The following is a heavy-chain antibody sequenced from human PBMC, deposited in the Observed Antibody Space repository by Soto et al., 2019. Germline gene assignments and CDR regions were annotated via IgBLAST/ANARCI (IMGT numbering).Heavy chain of an antibody. V-gene: IGHV1-69*08. CDR2: VIPLLDAS. D-gene: IGHD2-15*01. CDR1: GATFNDYT. J-gene: IGHJ6*03. Sequence: QVQHVQSGAEVKKPGSSVRISCAASGATFNDYTFTWVRRAPGQGLEWMGRVIPLLDASNYAEKFQDRVTITADRSTSTVYMELSGLKSEDSAIYYCASGKSQMTQDRMGFYYYMDVWGKGTTVTVSS. CDR3: ASGKSQMTQDRMGFYYYMDV.